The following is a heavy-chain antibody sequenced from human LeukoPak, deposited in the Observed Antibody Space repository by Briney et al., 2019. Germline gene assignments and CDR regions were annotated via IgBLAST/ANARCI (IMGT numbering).Heavy chain of an antibody. CDR1: GGPISSGGYY. V-gene: IGHV4-31*03. J-gene: IGHJ4*02. D-gene: IGHD3-3*01. Sequence: SETLSLTCTVSGGPISSGGYYWSWIRQHPGKGLEWIGYIYYSGSTYYNPSLKSRVTISVDTSKNQFSLKLSSVTAADTAVYYCARVRFGGDFWSGYYTEAPFDYWGQGTLVTVSS. CDR3: ARVRFGGDFWSGYYTEAPFDY. CDR2: IYYSGST.